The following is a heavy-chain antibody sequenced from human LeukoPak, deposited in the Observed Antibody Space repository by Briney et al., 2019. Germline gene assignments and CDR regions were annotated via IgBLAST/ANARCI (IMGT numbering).Heavy chain of an antibody. CDR3: ARRQMGYRSSTSCRRRSYYYYGMDV. J-gene: IGHJ6*02. CDR1: GGSFSGYY. CDR2: INHSGST. Sequence: PSETLSLTCAVYGGSFSGYYWSWIRQPPGKGLEWIGEINHSGSTNYNPSLKSRVTISVDTSKNQFSLKLSSVTAADTAVYYCARRQMGYRSSTSCRRRSYYYYGMDVWGQGTTVTVSS. V-gene: IGHV4-34*01. D-gene: IGHD2-2*01.